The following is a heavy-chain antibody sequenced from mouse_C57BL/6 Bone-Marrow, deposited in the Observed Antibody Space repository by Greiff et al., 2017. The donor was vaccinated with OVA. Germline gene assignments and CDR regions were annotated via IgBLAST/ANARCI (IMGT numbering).Heavy chain of an antibody. CDR3: ARQVNWYFDV. CDR1: GFTFSSYG. CDR2: ISSGGSYT. J-gene: IGHJ1*03. Sequence: EVKLMESGGDLVKPGGSLKLSCAASGFTFSSYGMSWVRQTPDKRLEWVATISSGGSYTYYPDSVKGRFTISRDNAKNTLYLQMSSLKSEDTAMYYCARQVNWYFDVWGTGTTVTVSS. V-gene: IGHV5-6*01.